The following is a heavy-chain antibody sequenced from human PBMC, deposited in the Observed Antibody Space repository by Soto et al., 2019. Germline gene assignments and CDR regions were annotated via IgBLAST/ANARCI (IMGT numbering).Heavy chain of an antibody. J-gene: IGHJ5*02. Sequence: ASVKVSCKASGYTLTGYYMHWVRQAKGQGLEWMGWINPNSGGTNYAQKFQGWVTMTRDTSISTAYMELSRLRSDDTAVYYCARAGVFGVVTPYNWFDPWGQGTLVTVS. CDR1: GYTLTGYY. CDR2: INPNSGGT. V-gene: IGHV1-2*04. D-gene: IGHD3-3*01. CDR3: ARAGVFGVVTPYNWFDP.